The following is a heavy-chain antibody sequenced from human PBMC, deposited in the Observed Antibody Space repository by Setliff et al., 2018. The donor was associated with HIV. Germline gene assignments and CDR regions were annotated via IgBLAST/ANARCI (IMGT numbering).Heavy chain of an antibody. V-gene: IGHV4-39*07. J-gene: IGHJ4*02. D-gene: IGHD2-21*02. CDR2: VDYTGST. Sequence: SETLSLTCTVSGGSISTSNYYWGWVRQPPGKGLEWVGNVDYTGSTYYNPSLKSRVTISVDTSKNQFSLRLNSVTAADTAVYYCARQGNIVVVTSFDYWGQGPLVTVSS. CDR1: GGSISTSNYY. CDR3: ARQGNIVVVTSFDY.